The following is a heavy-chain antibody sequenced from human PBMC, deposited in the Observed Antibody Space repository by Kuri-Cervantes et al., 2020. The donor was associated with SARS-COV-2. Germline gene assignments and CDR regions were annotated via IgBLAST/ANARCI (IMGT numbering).Heavy chain of an antibody. CDR3: ARDQGAHIAVAVVFDY. Sequence: SQTLSLTCAVYGGSFSRYYWSWIRQPPGKGLEWIGEINHSGSTNYNPSLKSRVTISVDTSKNQFSLKLSSVTAADTAVYYCARDQGAHIAVAVVFDYWGQRTLVTVS. CDR2: INHSGST. CDR1: GGSFSRYY. D-gene: IGHD6-19*01. V-gene: IGHV4-34*01. J-gene: IGHJ4*02.